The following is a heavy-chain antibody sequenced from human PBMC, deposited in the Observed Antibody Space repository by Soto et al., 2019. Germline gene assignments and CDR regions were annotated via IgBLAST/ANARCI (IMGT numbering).Heavy chain of an antibody. V-gene: IGHV3-48*02. CDR1: GFTFSSYS. D-gene: IGHD5-12*01. CDR3: AREYVGSGRDGYNRRRANWFDP. Sequence: EVQLVESGGGLVQPGGSLRLSCAASGFTFSSYSMNWVRQAPGKGLEWVSYISSSSSTIYYADSVKGRFTISRDNAKNSLDLQMNSLRDEDTAVYYCAREYVGSGRDGYNRRRANWFDPWGQGTLVTVSS. CDR2: ISSSSSTI. J-gene: IGHJ5*02.